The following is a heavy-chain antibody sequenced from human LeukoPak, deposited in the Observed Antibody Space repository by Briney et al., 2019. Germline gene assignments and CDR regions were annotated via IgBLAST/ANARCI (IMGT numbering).Heavy chain of an antibody. CDR3: ARDYSSGWYVVSYFDY. J-gene: IGHJ4*02. V-gene: IGHV3-30*03. CDR1: GFTFSSYG. D-gene: IGHD6-19*01. CDR2: ISYDGSNK. Sequence: GGSLRLSCAASGFTFSSYGMHWVRQAPGKGLEWVAVISYDGSNKYYADSVKGRFTISRDNSKNTLYLQMNSLRAEDTAVYYCARDYSSGWYVVSYFDYWGQGTLVTVSS.